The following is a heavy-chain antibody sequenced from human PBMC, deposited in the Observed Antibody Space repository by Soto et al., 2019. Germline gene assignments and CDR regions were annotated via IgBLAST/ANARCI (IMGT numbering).Heavy chain of an antibody. Sequence: PGESLKISCKGSGYSFTSYWISWVRQMPGKGLEWMGRIDPSDSYTNYSPSFQGHVTISADKSISTAYLQWSSLKASDTAMYYCASHYCSGGSCFDLFDYWGQGTLVTVSS. CDR1: GYSFTSYW. D-gene: IGHD2-15*01. CDR2: IDPSDSYT. V-gene: IGHV5-10-1*01. CDR3: ASHYCSGGSCFDLFDY. J-gene: IGHJ4*02.